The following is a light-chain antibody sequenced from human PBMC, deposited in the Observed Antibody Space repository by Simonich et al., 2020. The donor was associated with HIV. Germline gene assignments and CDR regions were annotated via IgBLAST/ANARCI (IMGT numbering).Light chain of an antibody. CDR2: DFS. CDR1: RSDVGGYNY. CDR3: SSYTSSSTWV. V-gene: IGLV2-14*03. Sequence: QSALTQPASVSGSPGQSITISCTGTRSDVGGYNYVSWYQQHPGKAPNLMIYDFSKRPSGVSNRFSGSKSGNTASLTISGLQAEDEADYYCSSYTSSSTWVFGGGTKLTVL. J-gene: IGLJ3*02.